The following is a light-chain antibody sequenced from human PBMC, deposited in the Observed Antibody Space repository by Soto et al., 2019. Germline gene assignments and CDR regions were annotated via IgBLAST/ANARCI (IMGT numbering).Light chain of an antibody. CDR3: SSYTSSSSVV. V-gene: IGLV2-14*01. CDR2: DVS. Sequence: QSALTQPVSVSGSPGQSITISCTGTSSDVGGYNYVSWYQQHPGKAPTLMIYDVSNRPSGVSNRFSGSKSGNTASLTISGLEAEDEADYSCSSYTSSSSVVFGGGTKLTVL. CDR1: SSDVGGYNY. J-gene: IGLJ2*01.